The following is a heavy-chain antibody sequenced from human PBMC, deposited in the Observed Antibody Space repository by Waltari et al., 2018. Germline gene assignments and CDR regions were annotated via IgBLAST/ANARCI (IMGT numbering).Heavy chain of an antibody. CDR1: GFTFSDFW. V-gene: IGHV3-7*01. CDR2: IKPYASDI. D-gene: IGHD3-10*01. Sequence: EVQLVASGGGLVQPGGSLRLSCAASGFTFSDFWMNWVRRGPGKGREWVGSIKPYASDIDYVKYVKGRFSISIDNAKNSLYLQMNVLRAEDTAVYYCGRSYGWAFDMSGQGTMVIVSS. CDR3: GRSYGWAFDM. J-gene: IGHJ3*02.